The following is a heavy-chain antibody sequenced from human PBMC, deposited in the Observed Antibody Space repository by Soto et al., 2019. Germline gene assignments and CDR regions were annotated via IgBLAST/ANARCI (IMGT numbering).Heavy chain of an antibody. CDR1: GYTFTSYD. Sequence: QVQLVQSGAEVKKPGASVKVSCKASGYTFTSYDINWVRQATGQGLEWLGWMNPNSGNTGYAQKFKGRVTMTRNTPISKAYMELSSLRSEDTAVYYCARSCIVYSLSTSCQTIDYWGQGTLVTVSS. J-gene: IGHJ4*02. D-gene: IGHD2-2*01. CDR2: MNPNSGNT. V-gene: IGHV1-8*01. CDR3: ARSCIVYSLSTSCQTIDY.